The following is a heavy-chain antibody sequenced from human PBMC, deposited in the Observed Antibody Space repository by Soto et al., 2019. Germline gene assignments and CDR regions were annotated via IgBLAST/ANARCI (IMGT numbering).Heavy chain of an antibody. Sequence: GGSLRLSCAASGFTFSSYGMHWVRQAPGKGLEWVAVIWYDGSNKYYADSVKGRFTISRDNSKNTLYLQMNSLRAEDTAVYYCAIHLAEAPFDIWGQGTMVTVSS. V-gene: IGHV3-33*01. CDR3: AIHLAEAPFDI. CDR1: GFTFSSYG. J-gene: IGHJ3*02. CDR2: IWYDGSNK.